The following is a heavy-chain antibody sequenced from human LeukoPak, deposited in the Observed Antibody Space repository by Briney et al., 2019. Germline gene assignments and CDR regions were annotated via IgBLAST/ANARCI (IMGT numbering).Heavy chain of an antibody. Sequence: GGSLRLSCAASGFTFSSYSMNWVRQAPGKGLEWVSSISSSSSYIYYADSVKGRFTISRDNAKNSLYLQMNSLRAEDTAVYYCARTYYSGYDWGVPDYWGQGTLVTVSS. D-gene: IGHD5-12*01. J-gene: IGHJ4*02. CDR2: ISSSSSYI. V-gene: IGHV3-21*01. CDR3: ARTYYSGYDWGVPDY. CDR1: GFTFSSYS.